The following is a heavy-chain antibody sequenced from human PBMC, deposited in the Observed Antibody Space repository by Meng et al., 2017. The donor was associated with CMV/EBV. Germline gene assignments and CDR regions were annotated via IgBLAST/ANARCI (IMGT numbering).Heavy chain of an antibody. CDR3: ARLSGSGTTSTGYHYAFDS. CDR2: IYYSGTT. D-gene: IGHD3-22*01. CDR1: GGSISSGDYY. V-gene: IGHV4-30-4*08. J-gene: IGHJ4*02. Sequence: HAHLPAAAPGLLKPSQTLSLTCSVSGGSISSGDYYWSWIRQPPGKGLEWIGYIYYSGTTYYNPSLESRVTISVDTSKNQFSLNLSSVTAADTAVYYCARLSGSGTTSTGYHYAFDSWGQGTLVTVSS.